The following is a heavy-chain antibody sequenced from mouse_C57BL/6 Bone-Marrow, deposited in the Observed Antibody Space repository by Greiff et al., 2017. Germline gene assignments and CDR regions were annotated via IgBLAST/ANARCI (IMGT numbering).Heavy chain of an antibody. J-gene: IGHJ3*01. CDR1: GYTFTSYW. CDR3: ARKGFAY. CDR2: IYPGSGST. Sequence: QVHVKQPGAELVKPGASVKMSCKASGYTFTSYWITWVKQRPGQGLEWIGDIYPGSGSTNYNEKFKSKATLTVETSSSTAYMQLSSLTSEDSAVYYCARKGFAYWGQGTLVTVSA. V-gene: IGHV1-55*01.